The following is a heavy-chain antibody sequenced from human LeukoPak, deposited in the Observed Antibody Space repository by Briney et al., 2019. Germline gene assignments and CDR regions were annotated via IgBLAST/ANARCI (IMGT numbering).Heavy chain of an antibody. V-gene: IGHV6-1*01. D-gene: IGHD2-2*02. CDR3: ARDGTHCSSTSCYMEGWFDP. CDR1: GDSVSSNNAA. Sequence: SQTLSLTCAISGDSVSSNNAAWNWIRQSPSRGVEWLGRTYFRSKWYNDYAVSEKSRITINPDTSKNQFSLQLNSVTPEDTAVYYCARDGTHCSSTSCYMEGWFDPWGQGTLVTVSS. J-gene: IGHJ5*02. CDR2: TYFRSKWYN.